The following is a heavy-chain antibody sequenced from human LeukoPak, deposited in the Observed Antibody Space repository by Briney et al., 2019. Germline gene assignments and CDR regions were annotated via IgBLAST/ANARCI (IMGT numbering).Heavy chain of an antibody. D-gene: IGHD2-8*02. CDR3: ARIGEGILAC. CDR1: GYSISSSYY. J-gene: IGHJ4*02. CDR2: IYHSGST. V-gene: IGHV4-38-2*02. Sequence: NPSETLSLTCTVSGYSISSSYYWGWIRQPPGKGLEWIGSIYHSGSTYYNPSLKSRVTISVDTSKNQFSLKLSSVTAADTAVYYCARIGEGILACWGQGTLVTVSS.